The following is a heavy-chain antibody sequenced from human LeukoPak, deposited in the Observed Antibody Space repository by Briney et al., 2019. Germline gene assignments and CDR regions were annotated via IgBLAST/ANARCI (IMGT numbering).Heavy chain of an antibody. CDR1: GGSVSSYS. J-gene: IGHJ4*02. CDR3: ATHPPKVCTGGSCTDY. Sequence: ASETLSLTCTVSGGSVSSYSWSWIRQPPGKGLEWIGYIYYSGSTNYNPSLKSRVTISVDMSKNQFSLKLSSVTAADTAVYYCATHPPKVCTGGSCTDYWGQGTLVTVSS. D-gene: IGHD2-15*01. CDR2: IYYSGST. V-gene: IGHV4-59*02.